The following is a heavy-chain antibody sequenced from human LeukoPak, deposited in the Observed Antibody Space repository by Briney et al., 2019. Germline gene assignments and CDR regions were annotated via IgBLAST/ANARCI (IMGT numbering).Heavy chain of an antibody. CDR2: FDPEDGET. V-gene: IGHV1-24*01. Sequence: ASVKVSCKVSGYTLTELSMHWVRQAPGKGLEWMGGFDPEDGETIYAQKFQGRVTMTEDTSTDTAYMELSSLRSEDTAVYYCATLKGQFSLTNDAFDIWGQGTMVTVSS. CDR3: ATLKGQFSLTNDAFDI. J-gene: IGHJ3*02. D-gene: IGHD2-2*01. CDR1: GYTLTELS.